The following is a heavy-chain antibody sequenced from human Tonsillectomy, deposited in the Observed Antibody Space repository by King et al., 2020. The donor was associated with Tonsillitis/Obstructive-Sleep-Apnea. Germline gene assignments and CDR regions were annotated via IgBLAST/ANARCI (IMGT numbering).Heavy chain of an antibody. Sequence: VQLVESGGGVVQPGRSLRLSCAASGFTFSSYAMHWVRQAPGKGLEWVAVISYDGSNKYYADSVKGRFTISRDNSKNTLYLQMNSLRAEDTAVYYCARHQGYDFWSGYPLYYYMDVWGKGTTVTVSS. D-gene: IGHD3-3*01. J-gene: IGHJ6*03. CDR3: ARHQGYDFWSGYPLYYYMDV. CDR1: GFTFSSYA. CDR2: ISYDGSNK. V-gene: IGHV3-30*01.